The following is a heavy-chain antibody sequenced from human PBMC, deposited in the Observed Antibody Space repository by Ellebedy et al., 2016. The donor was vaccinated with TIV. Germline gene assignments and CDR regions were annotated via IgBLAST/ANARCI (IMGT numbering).Heavy chain of an antibody. CDR1: GFTFDDYG. CDR3: ARDQWLGRAYYFDY. CDR2: VNWNGGRT. V-gene: IGHV3-20*04. Sequence: GESLKISCAGSGFTFDDYGMNWVRQAPGKGLEWVSGVNWNGGRTGYADSVKGRFTISRDNAKSSLYVQMNSLTAEDTAVYYCARDQWLGRAYYFDYWGQGTLVTVSS. J-gene: IGHJ4*02. D-gene: IGHD6-19*01.